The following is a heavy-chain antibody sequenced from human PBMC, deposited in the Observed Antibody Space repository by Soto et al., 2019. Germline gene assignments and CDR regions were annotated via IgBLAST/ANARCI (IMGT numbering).Heavy chain of an antibody. CDR1: GYIFINYC. J-gene: IGHJ5*02. CDR2: ISPYNGNT. CDR3: ARLDCSSTSCYKGGWFDP. Sequence: ASVKVSCKTSGYIFINYCITWVRQAPGQGRQWMGWISPYNGNTNYAQSLQGRVTMTTDTATNTAYMELRSLKSDDTAVYYCARLDCSSTSCYKGGWFDPWGQGTLVNVSS. D-gene: IGHD2-2*02. V-gene: IGHV1-18*04.